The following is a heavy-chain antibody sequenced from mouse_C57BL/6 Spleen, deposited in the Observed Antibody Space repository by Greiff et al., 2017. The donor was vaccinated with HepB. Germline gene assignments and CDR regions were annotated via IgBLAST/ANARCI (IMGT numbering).Heavy chain of an antibody. CDR2: ISTYHGDA. CDR1: GYTFTDYA. J-gene: IGHJ4*01. D-gene: IGHD2-10*01. CDR3: ARPYYGKKRGYYAMDY. V-gene: IGHV1-67*01. Sequence: QVQLKESGPELVRPGVSVKISCKGSGYTFTDYAMHWVKQSHAKSLEWIGVISTYHGDASYNQKFKDKATMTVDNSSNTAYMEIARLTSEDSAVYYCARPYYGKKRGYYAMDYWGQGTSVTVSS.